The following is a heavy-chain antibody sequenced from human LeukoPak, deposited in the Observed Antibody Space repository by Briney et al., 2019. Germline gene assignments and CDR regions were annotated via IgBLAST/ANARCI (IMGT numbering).Heavy chain of an antibody. V-gene: IGHV1-69*04. CDR3: ASSRDGYNYLGY. D-gene: IGHD5-24*01. Sequence: GASVKVSCKASGGTFSSYAISWVRQAPGQGLEWMGRTIPILGIANYAQKFQGRVTITADKSTSTAYMELSSLRSEDTAVYYCASSRDGYNYLGYWGQGTLVTVSS. CDR2: TIPILGIA. CDR1: GGTFSSYA. J-gene: IGHJ4*02.